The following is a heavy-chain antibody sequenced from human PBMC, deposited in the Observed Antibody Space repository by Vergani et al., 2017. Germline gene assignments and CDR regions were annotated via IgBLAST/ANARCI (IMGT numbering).Heavy chain of an antibody. J-gene: IGHJ3*02. Sequence: EVQLLESGGGLVQPGGSPRLSCAASGFTFSSYAMSWVRQAPGKGLEWVSAISGDGGSTYYADSVKGRFTISRDNSKNSLYLQMNSLRAEDTAVYYCARACSGGSCLDAFDIWGQGTMVTVSS. CDR1: GFTFSSYA. CDR2: ISGDGGST. D-gene: IGHD2-15*01. CDR3: ARACSGGSCLDAFDI. V-gene: IGHV3-23*01.